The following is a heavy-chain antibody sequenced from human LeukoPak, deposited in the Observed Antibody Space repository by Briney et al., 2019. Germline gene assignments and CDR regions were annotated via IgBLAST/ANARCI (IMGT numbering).Heavy chain of an antibody. V-gene: IGHV3-23*01. D-gene: IGHD1-14*01. J-gene: IGHJ4*02. CDR2: ISGSGGST. CDR1: GFTFSSYA. Sequence: GGSLRLSCAASGFTFSSYAMSWVRRAPGKGLEWVSAISGSGGSTSYAQKFQGRVTMTRDTSTSTVYMELSSLRSEDTAVYYCARAPEVDSDFDYWGQGTLVTVSS. CDR3: ARAPEVDSDFDY.